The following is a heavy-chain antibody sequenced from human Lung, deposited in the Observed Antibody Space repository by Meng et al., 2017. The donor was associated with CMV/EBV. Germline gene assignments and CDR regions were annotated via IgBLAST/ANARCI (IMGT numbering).Heavy chain of an antibody. J-gene: IGHJ4*03. CDR2: INPKSGGT. V-gene: IGHV1-2*02. Sequence: QVRLVQSGAEVKKPGASVKVSCKASGYTFIDYYMHGVRQAPGQGVEXVGWINPKSGGTHYAQSFQGRVTITRDTSINTVYVEISSLKSDDTAVYYCTSAPGDYWGQGTLVTVSS. D-gene: IGHD1-14*01. CDR3: TSAPGDY. CDR1: GYTFIDYY.